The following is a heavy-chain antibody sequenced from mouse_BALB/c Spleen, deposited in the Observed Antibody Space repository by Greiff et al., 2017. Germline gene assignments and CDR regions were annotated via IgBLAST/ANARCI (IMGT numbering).Heavy chain of an antibody. CDR3: ARRGHYGPHYYAMDY. D-gene: IGHD1-1*02. CDR1: GYTFTSYW. J-gene: IGHJ4*01. CDR2: INPSNGRT. V-gene: IGHV1S81*02. Sequence: VQLQQSGAELMKPGASVKISCKATGYTFTSYWMHWVKQRPGQGLEWIGEINPSNGRTNYNEKFKSKATLTVDKSSSTAYMQLSSLTSEDSAVYYCARRGHYGPHYYAMDYWGQGTSVTVSS.